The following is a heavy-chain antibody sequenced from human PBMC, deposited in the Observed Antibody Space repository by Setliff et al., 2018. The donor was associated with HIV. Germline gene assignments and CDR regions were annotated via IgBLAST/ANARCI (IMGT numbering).Heavy chain of an antibody. Sequence: TLSLTCAVSGYSISSGYYWGWIRQHPGKGLEWIGYIFYSGSTYYNPSLKSRVTISVDTSKNQFSLKLSSVTAADTAVYYCASPASGGSSGQYHYWGQGTLVTVSS. V-gene: IGHV4-31*11. CDR1: GYSISSGYY. CDR2: IFYSGST. CDR3: ASPASGGSSGQYHY. J-gene: IGHJ4*02. D-gene: IGHD6-19*01.